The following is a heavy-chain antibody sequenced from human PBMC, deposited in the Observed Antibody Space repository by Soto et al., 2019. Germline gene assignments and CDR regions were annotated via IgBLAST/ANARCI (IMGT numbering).Heavy chain of an antibody. J-gene: IGHJ4*02. CDR3: ARASLEWLLSY. Sequence: QVQLVESGGGVVQPGRSLRLSCAASGFTFSSYAMHWVRQAPGKGLEWVAVISYDGSNKYYADSVKGRFTISRDNSKNTLYLQMNSPRAEDTAVYYCARASLEWLLSYWGQGTLVTVSS. D-gene: IGHD3-3*02. V-gene: IGHV3-30-3*01. CDR2: ISYDGSNK. CDR1: GFTFSSYA.